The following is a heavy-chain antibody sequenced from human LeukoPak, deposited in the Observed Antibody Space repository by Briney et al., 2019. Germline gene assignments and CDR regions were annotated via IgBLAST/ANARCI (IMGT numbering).Heavy chain of an antibody. Sequence: GGSLRLSCAASGFTFSSYGMHWVRQAPGKGLEWVAFIRYDGSNKYYADSVKGRFTISRDNSKNTLYLQMNSLRAEDTAVYYCASPIAVAATGDYWGQGTLVTVSS. D-gene: IGHD6-19*01. J-gene: IGHJ4*02. CDR1: GFTFSSYG. V-gene: IGHV3-30*02. CDR2: IRYDGSNK. CDR3: ASPIAVAATGDY.